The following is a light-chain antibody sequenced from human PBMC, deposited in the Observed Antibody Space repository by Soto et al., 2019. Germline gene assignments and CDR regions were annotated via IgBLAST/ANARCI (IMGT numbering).Light chain of an antibody. CDR3: QQYGSSLVT. CDR1: QSLLHSDGKTY. V-gene: IGKV2-29*01. CDR2: GAS. Sequence: DIVMTQTPLSLSFTPSQPSSISCKSSQSLLHSDGKTYLYWYLQKPGQPPQLLILGASSRATGIPGRFSGSGSGTDFTLTISRVEPEDFAVYYCQQYGSSLVTFGQGTRLEIK. J-gene: IGKJ5*01.